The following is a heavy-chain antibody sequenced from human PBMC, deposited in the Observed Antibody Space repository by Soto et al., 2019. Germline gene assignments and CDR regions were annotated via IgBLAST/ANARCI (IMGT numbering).Heavy chain of an antibody. CDR1: GFTFSSYS. D-gene: IGHD4-17*01. CDR2: ISSSSSYI. V-gene: IGHV3-21*01. CDR3: ARDSYDYGYYDY. J-gene: IGHJ4*02. Sequence: GGSLRLSCAASGFTFSSYSMNWVRQAPGKGLEWVSSISSSSSYIYYADSVKGRFTISRDNAKNSLYLQMNSLRAEDTAVYYCARDSYDYGYYDYWGQGTLVTVSS.